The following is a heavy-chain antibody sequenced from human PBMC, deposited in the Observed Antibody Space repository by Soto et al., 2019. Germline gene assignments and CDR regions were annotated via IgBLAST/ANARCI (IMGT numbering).Heavy chain of an antibody. Sequence: SGTLSLTCTVSGGSISSYYWSWIRQPPGKGLEWIGYIYYSGSTNYNPSLKSRVTISVDTSKNQFSLKLSSVTAADTAVYYCARGPRWLHLYWGQGTLVTVSS. V-gene: IGHV4-59*01. D-gene: IGHD5-12*01. CDR2: IYYSGST. CDR3: ARGPRWLHLY. CDR1: GGSISSYY. J-gene: IGHJ4*02.